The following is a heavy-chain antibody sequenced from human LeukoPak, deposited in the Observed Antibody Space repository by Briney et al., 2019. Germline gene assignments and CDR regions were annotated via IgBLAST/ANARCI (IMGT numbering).Heavy chain of an antibody. CDR3: ARVHGGNFAFDY. Sequence: GGSLRLSCSASGFSLSRYEMNWVRQAPGKGLEWIAYMSSDSYAKYYSDSVEGRFTMSRDNAKNSVHLQMTSLRADDTALYFCARVHGGNFAFDYWGQGTLVTVSS. CDR1: GFSLSRYE. V-gene: IGHV3-48*03. CDR2: MSSDSYAK. D-gene: IGHD4-23*01. J-gene: IGHJ4*02.